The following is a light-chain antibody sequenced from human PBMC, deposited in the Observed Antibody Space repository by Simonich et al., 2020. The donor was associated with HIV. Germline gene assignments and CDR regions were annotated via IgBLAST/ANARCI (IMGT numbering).Light chain of an antibody. CDR2: VVS. CDR3: CSYAGTSTVI. V-gene: IGLV2-23*02. J-gene: IGLJ2*01. CDR1: SSDVGGYKS. Sequence: SALTQPASVSGSPGQSITISCPGTSSDVGGYKSVYWYQPHPGKAPKLMIYVVSKRPAGVSMRVSGSKSGNTASLTISGRQAEDEADYYCCSYAGTSTVIFGGGTKLTVL.